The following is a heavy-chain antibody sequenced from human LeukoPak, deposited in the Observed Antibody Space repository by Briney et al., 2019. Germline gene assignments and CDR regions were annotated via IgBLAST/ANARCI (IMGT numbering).Heavy chain of an antibody. D-gene: IGHD3-22*01. CDR3: ARHLYYYDSGGYQSPYWYFDL. CDR2: IYYSGRT. Sequence: PSEPLSLTCTVSGGSTSSSSYYWGWIRPPPGKGLAWIGSIYYSGRTYYNPSLRSRVTISVDTSKNLFSLKLSSVTAADTAVYYCARHLYYYDSGGYQSPYWYFDLWGRGTLVTVSS. CDR1: GGSTSSSSYY. J-gene: IGHJ2*01. V-gene: IGHV4-39*01.